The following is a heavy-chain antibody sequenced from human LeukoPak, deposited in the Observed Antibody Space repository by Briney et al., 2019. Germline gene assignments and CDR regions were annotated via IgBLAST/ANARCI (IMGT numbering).Heavy chain of an antibody. J-gene: IGHJ4*02. Sequence: GGSLRLSCAASGFTFHDYVMHWVRQVPGRGLEWVALVNYGSTIRYYADSVKGRFTISRDNPKNTIYLQMNSLRAEDTAVYFCAKRGVVIRVILVGFHKEAYYFDSWGQGALVTVSS. V-gene: IGHV3-43*02. CDR3: AKRGVVIRVILVGFHKEAYYFDS. CDR1: GFTFHDYV. CDR2: VNYGSTIR. D-gene: IGHD3-22*01.